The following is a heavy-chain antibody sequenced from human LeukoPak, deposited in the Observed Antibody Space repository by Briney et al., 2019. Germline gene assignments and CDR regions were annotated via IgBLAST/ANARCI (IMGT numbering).Heavy chain of an antibody. D-gene: IGHD3-22*01. V-gene: IGHV3-74*01. Sequence: GGSLRLSCAASGFTFSRYWMHWVRQAPGKGLVWVAQINSDGRTTSYADSVKGRFTISRDNAKNTLYLQMNSLRVKDTAVYYCAREGSYLDTGGSYYLHWFDPWGQGTLVTVSS. CDR2: INSDGRTT. CDR3: AREGSYLDTGGSYYLHWFDP. J-gene: IGHJ5*02. CDR1: GFTFSRYW.